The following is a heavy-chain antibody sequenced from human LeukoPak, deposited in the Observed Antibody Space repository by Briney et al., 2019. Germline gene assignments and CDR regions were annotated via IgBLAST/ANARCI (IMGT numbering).Heavy chain of an antibody. CDR2: ISTNGGST. Sequence: GGPLRLSLSAYVFTFRSYAMHWVRQAPGKGLEYVSVISTNGGSTYYADSVKGRFTISRDNSKNTLYLQMSSLRAEDTAVYYCGRGVEPAAKRPPLIEYWRQGTLVTVSS. CDR3: GRGVEPAAKRPPLIEY. J-gene: IGHJ4*02. CDR1: VFTFRSYA. D-gene: IGHD2-2*01. V-gene: IGHV3-64D*09.